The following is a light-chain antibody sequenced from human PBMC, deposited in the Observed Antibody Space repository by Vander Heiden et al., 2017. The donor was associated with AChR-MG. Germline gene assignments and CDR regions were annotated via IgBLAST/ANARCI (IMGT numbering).Light chain of an antibody. V-gene: IGLV4-69*02. CDR1: SCHNTHA. CDR3: QTWGAGIVV. Sequence: QLVVTQSPSASAYLGASVKPTCTLSSCHNTHAIAWHQLQAQRGPRYLMILNSDGSHNRGDGIPDRFSGSSSGAERYLTISSLQSEDEADYFCQTWGAGIVVFGGGTKLTVL. CDR2: LNSDGSH. J-gene: IGLJ2*01.